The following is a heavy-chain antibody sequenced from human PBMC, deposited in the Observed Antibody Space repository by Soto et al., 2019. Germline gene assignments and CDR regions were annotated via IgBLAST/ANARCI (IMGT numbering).Heavy chain of an antibody. CDR2: IIPILGIA. V-gene: IGHV1-69*02. J-gene: IGHJ5*02. CDR1: GGTFSSYT. Sequence: QVQLVQSGAEVKKPGSSVKVSCKASGGTFSSYTISWVRQAPGQGLEWMGRIIPILGIANYAQKFQGRVTITADKPTRTDYMELSSLRSEDPAVYSCARGRSPGWLDPWGQGTLVTVSS. D-gene: IGHD3-16*01. CDR3: ARGRSPGWLDP.